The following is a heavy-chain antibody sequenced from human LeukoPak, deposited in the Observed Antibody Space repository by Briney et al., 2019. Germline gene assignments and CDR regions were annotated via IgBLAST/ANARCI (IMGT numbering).Heavy chain of an antibody. V-gene: IGHV3-30-3*01. CDR3: AREEVHAFDI. CDR2: ISYDGSNK. CDR1: GFTFSSYA. Sequence: GGSLRLSCAASGFTFSSYAMHWVRQAPGKGLEWVAVISYDGSNKYYADSVKGRFTISRDNSKNTLYLQMNSLRAEDTAVYYCAREEVHAFDIWGQGTMVTVSS. J-gene: IGHJ3*02.